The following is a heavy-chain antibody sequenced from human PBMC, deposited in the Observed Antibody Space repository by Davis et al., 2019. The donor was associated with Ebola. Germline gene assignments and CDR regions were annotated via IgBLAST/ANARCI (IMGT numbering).Heavy chain of an antibody. CDR2: IYYSGST. Sequence: MPSETLSLTCAVYGGSFSGYYWSWIRQPPGKGLEWIGYIYYSGSTYYNPSLKSRVTISVDTSKNQFSLKLSSVTAADTAVYYCARSRGYSGYALDYWGQGTLVTVSS. CDR3: ARSRGYSGYALDY. V-gene: IGHV4-34*01. D-gene: IGHD5-12*01. CDR1: GGSFSGYY. J-gene: IGHJ4*02.